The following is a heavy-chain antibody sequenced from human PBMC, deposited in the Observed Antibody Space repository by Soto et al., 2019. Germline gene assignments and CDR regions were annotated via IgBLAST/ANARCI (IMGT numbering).Heavy chain of an antibody. Sequence: QLQLQESGPGLVKPSETLSLTCTVSGGSISSSSYYWGWIRKPPGKGLEWIGSIYYSGSTYYNPSLKSRVTISVDTSKNQFSLKLSSVTAADTAVYYCARQAYDFWSGYYPYYYYYYMDVWGKGTTVTVSS. J-gene: IGHJ6*03. CDR1: GGSISSSSYY. CDR3: ARQAYDFWSGYYPYYYYYYMDV. V-gene: IGHV4-39*01. D-gene: IGHD3-3*01. CDR2: IYYSGST.